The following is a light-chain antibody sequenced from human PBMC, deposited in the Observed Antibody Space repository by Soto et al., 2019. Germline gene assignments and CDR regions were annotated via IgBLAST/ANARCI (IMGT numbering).Light chain of an antibody. J-gene: IGKJ2*01. CDR1: QTISCW. Sequence: DIQMTQSPSTLSASVGDRVTITCRASQTISCWLAWYQQKPGKAPKLLIYKASSLQSAVPSRFSGSGSGTEFTLTISSLQPDDFAPYYCQQYNSYPYTFGQGTKLEIK. CDR3: QQYNSYPYT. CDR2: KAS. V-gene: IGKV1-5*03.